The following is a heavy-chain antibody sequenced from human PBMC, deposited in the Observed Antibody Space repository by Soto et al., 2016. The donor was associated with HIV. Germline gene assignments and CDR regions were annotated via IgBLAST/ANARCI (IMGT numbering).Heavy chain of an antibody. CDR2: INPHNGDT. CDR1: PYTLKGSY. J-gene: IGHJ4*02. Sequence: QVQLVQSGAEVKKPGDSVKVSCKSFPYTLKGSYIHWVRQAPGQGLEWMGWINPHNGDTKSAQKFQGRVTLTRDRSISTAYMEMTKLTFDDTAIYYCATGSVTAWLWGQGTPVSVSS. V-gene: IGHV1-2*02. D-gene: IGHD2-21*02. CDR3: ATGSVTAWL.